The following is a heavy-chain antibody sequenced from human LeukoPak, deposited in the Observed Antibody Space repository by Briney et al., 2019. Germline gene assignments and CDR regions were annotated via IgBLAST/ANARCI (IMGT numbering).Heavy chain of an antibody. CDR2: ISGSDGST. J-gene: IGHJ4*02. V-gene: IGHV3-23*01. CDR3: AKLVSPSPKYYYGSGLPDY. Sequence: GGSLRLSCAASGFTFDDYGMSWVRQAPGKGLEWVSAISGSDGSTYYADSVKGRFTISRDNSKNTLYLQMNSLRAEDTAVYYCAKLVSPSPKYYYGSGLPDYWGQGTQVTVSS. D-gene: IGHD3-10*01. CDR1: GFTFDDYG.